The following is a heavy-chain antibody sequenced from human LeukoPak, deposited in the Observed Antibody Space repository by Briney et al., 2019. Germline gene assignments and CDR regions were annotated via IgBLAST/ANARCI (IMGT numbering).Heavy chain of an antibody. D-gene: IGHD6-19*01. CDR1: GFTFSSYA. V-gene: IGHV3-23*01. J-gene: IGHJ4*02. CDR3: AKMIAVAGKFDY. CDR2: ISGSGGST. Sequence: GSLRLSCAASGFTFSSYAMSWVRQAPGKGLEWVSAISGSGGSTYYADSVKGRFTISRDNSKNTLYLQMNSLRAEDTAVYYCAKMIAVAGKFDYWGQGTLVTVSS.